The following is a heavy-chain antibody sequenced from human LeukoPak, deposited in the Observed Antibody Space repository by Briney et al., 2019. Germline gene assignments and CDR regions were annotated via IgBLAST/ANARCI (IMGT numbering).Heavy chain of an antibody. CDR3: AKDREEGGGYTHAFDY. D-gene: IGHD3-22*01. V-gene: IGHV3-33*06. CDR1: GFTFSSYG. J-gene: IGHJ4*02. CDR2: IWYDGSNK. Sequence: GGSLRLSCAASGFTFSSYGMHWVRQAPGKGLEWVAVIWYDGSNKYYADSVKGRFTISRDNSKNTLYLQMNSLRAEDTAVYYCAKDREEGGGYTHAFDYWGQGTLVTVSS.